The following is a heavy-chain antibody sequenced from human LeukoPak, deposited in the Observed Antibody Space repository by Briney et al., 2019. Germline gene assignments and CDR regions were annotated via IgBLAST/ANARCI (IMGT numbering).Heavy chain of an antibody. Sequence: KPSETLSLTCAVYGGSFSGYYWSWIRQPPGKGLEWIGEINHSGSTNYNPSLKSRVTISVDTSKNQFSLKLSSVTAADTAVYYCARYQLAARFFDYWGQGTLVTVSS. CDR3: ARYQLAARFFDY. J-gene: IGHJ4*02. V-gene: IGHV4-34*01. CDR2: INHSGST. CDR1: GGSFSGYY. D-gene: IGHD6-6*01.